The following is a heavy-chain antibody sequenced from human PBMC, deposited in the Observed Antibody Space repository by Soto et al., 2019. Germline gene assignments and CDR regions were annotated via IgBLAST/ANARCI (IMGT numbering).Heavy chain of an antibody. CDR2: IYHSGST. V-gene: IGHV4-38-2*01. D-gene: IGHD6-6*01. J-gene: IGHJ4*02. CDR3: ARGSGEYSSSRPVS. Sequence: KTSETLSLTCAVSGYSISSGYYWGWIRQPPGKGLEWIGSIYHSGSTYYNPSLKSRVTISVDTSKNQFSLKLSSVTAADTAVYYCARGSGEYSSSRPVSWGQGTLVTVSS. CDR1: GYSISSGYY.